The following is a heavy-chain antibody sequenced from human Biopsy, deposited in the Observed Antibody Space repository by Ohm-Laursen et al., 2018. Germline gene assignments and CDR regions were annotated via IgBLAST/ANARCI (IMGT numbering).Heavy chain of an antibody. V-gene: IGHV3-23*01. J-gene: IGHJ6*02. CDR1: GFTFSSHA. CDR2: INGSGGST. CDR3: ARPMSRVVAYGMDV. Sequence: SLRLSCSASGFTFSSHAMSWVRQAPGKGLECVSVINGSGGSTYYADPVKGGFTISRDNSKNTLYLQMNSLRAEDTAMYYCARPMSRVVAYGMDVWGQGTTVTVSS. D-gene: IGHD2-15*01.